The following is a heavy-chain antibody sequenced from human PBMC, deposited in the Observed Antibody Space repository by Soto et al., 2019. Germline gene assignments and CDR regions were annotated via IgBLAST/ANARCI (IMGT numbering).Heavy chain of an antibody. V-gene: IGHV3-30*18. J-gene: IGHJ5*02. Sequence: QVTMVESGGGVVQPGRSLRLSCVGYGFTFSSYAMHWVRQAPGKRPEWVAVISYDGRNKYYADSVKGRFTISRDNSKNTVYLQMNSLTADDTALYHCAKDPAGYSIPFDPWGQGTLVTVSS. D-gene: IGHD5-12*01. CDR1: GFTFSSYA. CDR3: AKDPAGYSIPFDP. CDR2: ISYDGRNK.